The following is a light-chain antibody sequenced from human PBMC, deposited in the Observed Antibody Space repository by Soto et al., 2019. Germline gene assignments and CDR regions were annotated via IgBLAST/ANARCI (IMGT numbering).Light chain of an antibody. Sequence: QLVLTQSPSASASLGASVKLTCTLSRGHSNYGITWHQQQPGKGPRYLMKLTSDGSHSKGDGIPDRFSGSSSGAERYLSISSLQSEDEAVYYCQTWGTGNWVFGGGTKVTVL. J-gene: IGLJ3*02. CDR3: QTWGTGNWV. V-gene: IGLV4-69*01. CDR2: LTSDGSH. CDR1: RGHSNYG.